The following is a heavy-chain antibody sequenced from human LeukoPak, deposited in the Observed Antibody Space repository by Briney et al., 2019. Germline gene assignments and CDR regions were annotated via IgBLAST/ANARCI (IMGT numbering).Heavy chain of an antibody. CDR2: IYPGDSAT. CDR3: GTWGLLVSDAFDI. CDR1: GYSFTSYW. D-gene: IGHD3-10*01. V-gene: IGHV5-51*01. J-gene: IGHJ3*02. Sequence: SLKISCKGSGYSFTSYWNGWGRQMPRKGLEWMGIIYPGDSATKYNPSFQGQVTISADTSISTAYLQWSSLKASDTAMYYCGTWGLLVSDAFDIWGQGTMVTGSS.